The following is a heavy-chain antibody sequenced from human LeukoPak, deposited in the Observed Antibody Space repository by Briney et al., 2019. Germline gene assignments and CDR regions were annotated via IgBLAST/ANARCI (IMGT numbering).Heavy chain of an antibody. J-gene: IGHJ4*02. CDR1: GFTFSSYS. V-gene: IGHV3-48*04. Sequence: GGSLRLSCAASGFTFSSYSMNWVRQAPGKGLEWVSYISSSSSTIYYADSVKGRFTISRDNAKNSLYLQMNSLRAEDTAVYYCAREGMQQLYYFDYWGQGTLVTVSS. CDR3: AREGMQQLYYFDY. CDR2: ISSSSSTI. D-gene: IGHD6-13*01.